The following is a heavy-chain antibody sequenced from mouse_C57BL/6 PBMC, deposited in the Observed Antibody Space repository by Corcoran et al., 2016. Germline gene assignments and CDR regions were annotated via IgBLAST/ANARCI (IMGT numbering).Heavy chain of an antibody. CDR1: GYTFTTYG. V-gene: IGHV9-3*01. CDR3: ARIHYGSSYYFYY. CDR2: INTYSGVP. D-gene: IGHD1-1*01. Sequence: QIQLVQSGPELKKPGETVKISCKASGYTFTTYGMSWVKQAPGKGLKWMGWINTYSGVPTYADDFKGRFAFSLETSASTAYLQINNLKNEDTATYFCARIHYGSSYYFYYCGQGTTLTVSS. J-gene: IGHJ2*01.